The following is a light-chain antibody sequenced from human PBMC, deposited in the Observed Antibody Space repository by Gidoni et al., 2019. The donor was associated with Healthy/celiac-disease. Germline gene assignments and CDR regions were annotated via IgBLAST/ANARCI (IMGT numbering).Light chain of an antibody. CDR2: DAS. J-gene: IGKJ1*01. Sequence: DIVLTQSPATLSLSPGERATLSCRASQSVSSYLAWYQQKPGQAPRLLIHDASNRATGIPARFSGSGSGTDFTLTISSLEPEDFAVYYCQQRSNWRTFGQGTKVEIK. V-gene: IGKV3-11*01. CDR1: QSVSSY. CDR3: QQRSNWRT.